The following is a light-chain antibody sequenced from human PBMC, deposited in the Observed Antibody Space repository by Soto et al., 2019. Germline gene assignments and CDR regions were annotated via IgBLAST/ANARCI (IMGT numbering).Light chain of an antibody. CDR3: QQYDNLPLT. V-gene: IGKV1-33*01. CDR2: DAS. Sequence: DIQMTQSPSSLSASVGDRVTITCQASQDIKNYLNWYQQKSGKAPKLLIYDASDLETGVPSRFSGSGSGTDFTSTINSLQPEDIATYYCQQYDNLPLTFGGGTKVDIK. CDR1: QDIKNY. J-gene: IGKJ4*01.